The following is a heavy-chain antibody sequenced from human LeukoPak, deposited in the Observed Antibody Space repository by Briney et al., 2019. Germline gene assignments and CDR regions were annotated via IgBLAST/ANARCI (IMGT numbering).Heavy chain of an antibody. CDR2: ISAYNGNT. CDR1: GYTFTSYG. Sequence: ASVKVSCKASGYTFTSYGISWVRQAPGQGLGWMGWISAYNGNTNYAQKLQGRVTMTTDTSTSTAYMELSSLRSEDTAAYYCARTYYYGSGSYLGHDYWGQGTLVTVSS. CDR3: ARTYYYGSGSYLGHDY. V-gene: IGHV1-18*01. J-gene: IGHJ4*02. D-gene: IGHD3-10*01.